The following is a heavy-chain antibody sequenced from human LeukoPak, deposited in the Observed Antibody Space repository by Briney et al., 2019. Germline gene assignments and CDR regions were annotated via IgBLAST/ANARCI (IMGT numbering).Heavy chain of an antibody. V-gene: IGHV3-7*01. CDR2: IKQDGSEK. Sequence: PGGSLRLSCAASGFTFSSYWMSWVRQAPGKGLEWVANIKQDGSEKYYVDSVKGRFTISRDNTKNSLYLQMNSLRADDTAVYYCARDVAGPPQEAFDIWGQGTMVTVSS. CDR3: ARDVAGPPQEAFDI. J-gene: IGHJ3*02. CDR1: GFTFSSYW.